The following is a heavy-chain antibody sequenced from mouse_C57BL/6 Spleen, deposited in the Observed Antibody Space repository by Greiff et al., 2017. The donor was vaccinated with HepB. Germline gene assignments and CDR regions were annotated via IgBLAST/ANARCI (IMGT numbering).Heavy chain of an antibody. CDR1: GYTFTNYW. Sequence: QVQLKESGAELVRPGTSVKMSCKASGYTFTNYWIGWAKQRPGHGLEWIGEIYPGGGYTNYNEKFKGKATLTADKSSSTAYMQFSSLTSEDSAIYYCARKDYDYDGAWFAYWGQGTLVTVSA. D-gene: IGHD2-4*01. CDR3: ARKDYDYDGAWFAY. J-gene: IGHJ3*01. CDR2: IYPGGGYT. V-gene: IGHV1-63*01.